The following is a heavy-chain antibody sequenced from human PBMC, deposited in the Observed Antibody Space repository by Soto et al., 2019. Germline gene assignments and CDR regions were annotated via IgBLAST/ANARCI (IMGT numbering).Heavy chain of an antibody. CDR2: IWYDGSSK. J-gene: IGHJ4*02. CDR3: AKPSYDFWSGYYHPFDG. CDR1: GFTFSSYG. Sequence: QVKLVESGGGVVQPGRSLRLSCAVSGFTFSSYGMHWVRQAPGKGLEWVALIWYDGSSKFYADSVKGRFTISRDNSKNTLSVEMSSLRAEDTAMYYCAKPSYDFWSGYYHPFDGWGQGTLVTVSS. D-gene: IGHD3-3*01. V-gene: IGHV3-33*06.